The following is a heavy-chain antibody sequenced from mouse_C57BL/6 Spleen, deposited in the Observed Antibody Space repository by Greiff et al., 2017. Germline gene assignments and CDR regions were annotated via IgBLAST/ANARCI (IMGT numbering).Heavy chain of an antibody. CDR3: ARSITTVVADYFDY. CDR1: GYTFTSYW. Sequence: VQLHQPGAELVKPGASVKLSCKASGYTFTSYWMHWVKQRPGQGLEWIGMIHPNSGSTNYNEKFKSKATLTVDKSSSTAYMQLSSLTSEDSAVYYCARSITTVVADYFDYWGQGTTLTVSS. CDR2: IHPNSGST. V-gene: IGHV1-64*01. D-gene: IGHD1-1*01. J-gene: IGHJ2*01.